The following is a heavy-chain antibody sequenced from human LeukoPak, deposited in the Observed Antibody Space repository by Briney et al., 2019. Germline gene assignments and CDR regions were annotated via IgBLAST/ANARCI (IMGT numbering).Heavy chain of an antibody. CDR3: ARVFEGSGGARYYYYYMDV. CDR2: IYYSGST. CDR1: GGSISSYY. D-gene: IGHD3-16*01. Sequence: SETLSLXCTVSGGSISSYYWSWIRQPPGEGLESIGYIYYSGSTNYNPSPKSRVTISVDTSKNQFSLKLSSVTAADTAVYYCARVFEGSGGARYYYYYMDVWGKGTTVTVSS. J-gene: IGHJ6*03. V-gene: IGHV4-59*01.